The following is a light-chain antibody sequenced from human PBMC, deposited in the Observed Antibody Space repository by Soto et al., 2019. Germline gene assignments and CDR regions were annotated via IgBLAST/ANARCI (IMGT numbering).Light chain of an antibody. CDR2: TAS. CDR1: QGISSY. CDR3: MQGTHWPWT. Sequence: DIQLTQSPSFLSASVGDRVTITCRASQGISSYLAWYQQKPGKAPKLLISTASTLQSGVPSRFSGSGSGTDFTLTISWLQSEDFATYYCMQGTHWPWTFGQGTKVDIK. V-gene: IGKV1-9*01. J-gene: IGKJ1*01.